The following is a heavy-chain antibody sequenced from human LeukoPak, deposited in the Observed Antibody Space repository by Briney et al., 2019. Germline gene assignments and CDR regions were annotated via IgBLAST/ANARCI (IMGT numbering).Heavy chain of an antibody. CDR1: GGSTSGYY. V-gene: IGHV4-59*01. CDR3: ARDGPYCSGGSCYLWYFDL. J-gene: IGHJ2*01. D-gene: IGHD2-15*01. Sequence: PSETLSLTCTFSGGSTSGYYWNWLRQPPGKGLEWIGYVFYTGNTNYNPSLKSRITISIDTSKNQFSLNLNSVTAADTAVYYCARDGPYCSGGSCYLWYFDLWGRGTLVTVSS. CDR2: VFYTGNT.